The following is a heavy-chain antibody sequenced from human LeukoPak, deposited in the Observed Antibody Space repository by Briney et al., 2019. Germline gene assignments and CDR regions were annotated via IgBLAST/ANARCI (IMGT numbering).Heavy chain of an antibody. CDR1: GGTFSSYA. CDR3: ARSSVVVVPAAIVGFGSCFDY. V-gene: IGHV1-69*05. D-gene: IGHD2-2*02. J-gene: IGHJ4*02. CDR2: IIPIFGTA. Sequence: ASVKVSCKASGGTFSSYAISWVRQAPGQGLGWMGGIIPIFGTANYAQKFQGRVTITTDESTSTAYMELSSLRSEDTAVYYCARSSVVVVPAAIVGFGSCFDYWGQGTLVTVSS.